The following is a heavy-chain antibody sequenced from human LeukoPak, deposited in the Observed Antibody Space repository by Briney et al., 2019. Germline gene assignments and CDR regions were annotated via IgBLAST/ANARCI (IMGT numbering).Heavy chain of an antibody. J-gene: IGHJ3*02. V-gene: IGHV4-34*01. D-gene: IGHD3-22*01. CDR1: GGSFSGYY. CDR3: ARDLGQTYYYDSSGYLSGAFDI. CDR2: INHSGST. Sequence: SETLSLTCAVYGGSFSGYYWSWIRQPPGKGLEWIGEINHSGSTNYNPSLKSRVTISVDTSKNQFSLKLSSVTAADTAVYYCARDLGQTYYYDSSGYLSGAFDIWGQGTMVTVSS.